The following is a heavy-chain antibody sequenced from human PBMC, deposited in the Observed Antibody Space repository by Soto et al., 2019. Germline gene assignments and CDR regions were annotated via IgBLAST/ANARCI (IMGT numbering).Heavy chain of an antibody. Sequence: PGGSLRLSCAASGFTFSSLGMDWVRQAPDKGLEWVALISYDGSKKYYGDSVKGRFTISRDNSRNTLHLQMNDLRPEDTGVYYCAREREWLWSPFENWGEGALVTV. J-gene: IGHJ4*02. CDR2: ISYDGSKK. D-gene: IGHD5-18*01. CDR3: AREREWLWSPFEN. CDR1: GFTFSSLG. V-gene: IGHV3-30-3*01.